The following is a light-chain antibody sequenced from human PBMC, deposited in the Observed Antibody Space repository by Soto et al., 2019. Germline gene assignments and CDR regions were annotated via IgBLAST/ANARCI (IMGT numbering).Light chain of an antibody. CDR2: AAS. CDR1: QSVRGNY. V-gene: IGKV3-20*01. CDR3: QQYDNYLT. Sequence: EIVLTQSPGTLSLSPGERATLSCRASQSVRGNYLAWYQQKPGQAPRLPIYAASSRATGIPDRFSGSGSGTDFTLTVSRLEPDDFATYYCQQYDNYLTFGRGTKVDIK. J-gene: IGKJ1*01.